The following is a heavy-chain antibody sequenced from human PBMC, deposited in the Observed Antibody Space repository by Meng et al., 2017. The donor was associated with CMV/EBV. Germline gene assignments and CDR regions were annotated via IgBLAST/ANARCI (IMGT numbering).Heavy chain of an antibody. CDR2: INHSGST. CDR1: GGSFSGYY. Sequence: SETLSLTCAVYGGSFSGYYWSGIRQPPGKGREWIGEINHSGSTNYNPSLKSRVTISVDTSKNQFSLKLSSVTAADTAVYYCARGFGARDYWGQGTLVTVSS. V-gene: IGHV4-34*01. D-gene: IGHD3-16*01. J-gene: IGHJ4*02. CDR3: ARGFGARDY.